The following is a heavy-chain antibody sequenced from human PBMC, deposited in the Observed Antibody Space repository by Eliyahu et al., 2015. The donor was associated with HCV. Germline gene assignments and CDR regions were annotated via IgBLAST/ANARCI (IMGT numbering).Heavy chain of an antibody. CDR1: GFTFSNAW. J-gene: IGHJ4*02. CDR3: TTDPRGSCYHSCFDY. CDR2: IKSKTDGGTT. D-gene: IGHD2-15*01. Sequence: EVQLVESGGGLVKPGGSLRLSCAASGFTFSNAWMSWVRQAPGKGLEWVGRIKSKTDGGTTDYAAPVKGRFTISRDDSKNTLYLQMNSLKTEDTAVYYCTTDPRGSCYHSCFDYWGQGTLVTVSS. V-gene: IGHV3-15*01.